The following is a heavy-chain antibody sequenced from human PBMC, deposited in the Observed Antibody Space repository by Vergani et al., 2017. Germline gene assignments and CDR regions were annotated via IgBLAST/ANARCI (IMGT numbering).Heavy chain of an antibody. J-gene: IGHJ4*02. CDR2: ISGSGGST. V-gene: IGHV3-23*01. D-gene: IGHD3-3*01. CDR1: GFTFSSYA. Sequence: EVQLLESGGGLVQPGGSLRLSCPASGFTFSSYAMSWVRQAPGKGLELVSAISGSGGSTYYADSVKGRFTISRDNSKNTLYLQMNSLRAEDTAVYYCAKSLDDFWSGCDYWGQGTLVTVSS. CDR3: AKSLDDFWSGCDY.